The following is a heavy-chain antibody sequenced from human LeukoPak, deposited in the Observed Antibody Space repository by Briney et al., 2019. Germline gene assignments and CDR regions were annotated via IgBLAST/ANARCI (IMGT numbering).Heavy chain of an antibody. D-gene: IGHD2-15*01. Sequence: GGSLRLSCAASGFTFSSYSMHWVRQAPGKGLEWVSSISSSSSYIYYADSVKGRFTISRDNAKNSLYLQMNSLRAEDTAVYYCARSLYCSGGSCYGNNWFDPWGQGTLVTVSS. V-gene: IGHV3-21*01. CDR1: GFTFSSYS. J-gene: IGHJ5*02. CDR3: ARSLYCSGGSCYGNNWFDP. CDR2: ISSSSSYI.